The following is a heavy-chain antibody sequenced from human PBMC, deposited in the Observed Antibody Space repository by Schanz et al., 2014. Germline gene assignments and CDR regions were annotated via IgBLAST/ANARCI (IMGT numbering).Heavy chain of an antibody. V-gene: IGHV1-18*01. CDR1: GYTFNNHG. CDR3: VRDAGWAFGDYHGMDV. Sequence: QVQLVQSGGEVKKPGASATVSCKASGYTFNNHGIRWVRQAPGQGLEWMGWISVYHGHTNYAEKVHGRVTMTTDTSTSTAYMELGSLISDDTAVYYCVRDAGWAFGDYHGMDVWGQGTSVTVSS. CDR2: ISVYHGHT. D-gene: IGHD3-10*01. J-gene: IGHJ6*02.